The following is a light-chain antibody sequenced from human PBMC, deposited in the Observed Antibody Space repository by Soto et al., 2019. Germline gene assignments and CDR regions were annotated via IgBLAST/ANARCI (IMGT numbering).Light chain of an antibody. CDR1: SSDIGDSNY. V-gene: IGLV2-11*01. J-gene: IGLJ2*01. Sequence: QSALTQPRSVSGSPGQSVTISCTGTSSDIGDSNYVSWYQQHPGKAPKLLIYDVTRRPSGVPDRFSGSKSGNTASLTISGLQAEDEADYFCCSHAGSYTLVFGGGTKVTVL. CDR3: CSHAGSYTLV. CDR2: DVT.